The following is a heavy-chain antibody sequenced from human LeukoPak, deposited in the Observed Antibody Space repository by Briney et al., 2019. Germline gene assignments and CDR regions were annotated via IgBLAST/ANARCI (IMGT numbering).Heavy chain of an antibody. Sequence: GASVKVSCKASGYTFTSYGISWVRQAPGQGLEWMGWISAYNGNTNYAQKLQGRVTMTTDTSTSTAYMELRSLRSDDTAVYYCARDPALYSSSWLDYWGQGTLVTVSS. CDR2: ISAYNGNT. CDR1: GYTFTSYG. CDR3: ARDPALYSSSWLDY. D-gene: IGHD6-13*01. V-gene: IGHV1-18*01. J-gene: IGHJ4*02.